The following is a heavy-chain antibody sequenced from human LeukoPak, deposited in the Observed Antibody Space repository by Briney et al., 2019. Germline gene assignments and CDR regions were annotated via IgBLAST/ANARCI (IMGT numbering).Heavy chain of an antibody. CDR3: TRDFVF. V-gene: IGHV3-7*01. J-gene: IGHJ4*02. D-gene: IGHD3-3*01. CDR1: GFAFSTYW. CDR2: INQDGSVK. Sequence: PGGSLRLSCAASGFAFSTYWMDWVRQAPGKGLEWVGNINQDGSVKPYVDSVRARFTICRDNARKSVYLQMSALSVEDTAVYYCTRDFVFWGQGSLVTASS.